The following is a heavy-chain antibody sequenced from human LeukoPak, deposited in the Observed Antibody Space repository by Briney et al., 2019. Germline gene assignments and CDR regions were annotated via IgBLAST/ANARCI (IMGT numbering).Heavy chain of an antibody. CDR1: GGSLSNYY. J-gene: IGHJ6*03. V-gene: IGHV4-34*01. CDR2: INDSGRI. CDR3: ARRWNYGRNYYIDV. Sequence: SETLSLTCAVYGGSLSNYYWGWIRQPPGKGLEWIGEINDSGRINYNPSLMSRVTISVDTSKNQFSLRLTSVTARDTAVYYCARRWNYGRNYYIDVWGKGATVSVSS. D-gene: IGHD1-7*01.